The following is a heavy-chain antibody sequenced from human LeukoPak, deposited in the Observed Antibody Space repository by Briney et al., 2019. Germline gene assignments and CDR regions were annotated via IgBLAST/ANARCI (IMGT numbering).Heavy chain of an antibody. Sequence: GGSLRLSCAASVFTFNNYAMNWVRQAPGKGLEWVSHISRSGSSIFYADSVKGRFTIFRDNGQNSLYLQMSSLRAEDTAVYYCATESSRSSAYWGQGTLVTVSS. CDR1: VFTFNNYA. V-gene: IGHV3-48*01. CDR3: ATESSRSSAY. D-gene: IGHD6-6*01. CDR2: ISRSGSSI. J-gene: IGHJ4*02.